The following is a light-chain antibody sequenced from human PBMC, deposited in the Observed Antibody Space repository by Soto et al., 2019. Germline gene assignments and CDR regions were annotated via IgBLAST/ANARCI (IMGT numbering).Light chain of an antibody. Sequence: ESVLTQSPAALSLSPGERATRSCRASQSVSSYLAWYQQKPGQAPRLLIYDASNRATGIPARFSGSGSGTDFTLTISSLEPEDFAVYYCQQRSNWPWTFGQGTKVDI. V-gene: IGKV3-11*01. CDR2: DAS. CDR1: QSVSSY. CDR3: QQRSNWPWT. J-gene: IGKJ1*01.